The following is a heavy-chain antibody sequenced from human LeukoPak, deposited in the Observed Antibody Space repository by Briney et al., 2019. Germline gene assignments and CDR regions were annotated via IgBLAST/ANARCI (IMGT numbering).Heavy chain of an antibody. CDR1: GFTVSSNY. D-gene: IGHD2-2*01. CDR3: ARDWGYCSSTKCHLFDY. Sequence: PGGSLRLSCAASGFTVSSNYMSWVRQAPGKGLEWVSVIYGGGSTYYADSVKGRFTISRDNSKNTLYLQMNSLRAEDTAVYYCARDWGYCSSTKCHLFDYWGQGTLVTVSS. J-gene: IGHJ4*02. CDR2: IYGGGST. V-gene: IGHV3-53*01.